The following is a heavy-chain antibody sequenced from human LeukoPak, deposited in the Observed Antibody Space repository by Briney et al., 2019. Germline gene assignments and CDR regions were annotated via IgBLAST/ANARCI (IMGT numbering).Heavy chain of an antibody. CDR3: ARDLWPPKWYFDL. D-gene: IGHD2/OR15-2a*01. V-gene: IGHV3-48*02. Sequence: GRSLRLSCAASGFTFSSYSMHWVRQAPGKGQEWLSYIGSHSDPIYYADSVKGRFTISRDNAKNSLYLQMNSLRDEDTAVYYCARDLWPPKWYFDLWGRGTLVTVSS. CDR1: GFTFSSYS. J-gene: IGHJ2*01. CDR2: IGSHSDPI.